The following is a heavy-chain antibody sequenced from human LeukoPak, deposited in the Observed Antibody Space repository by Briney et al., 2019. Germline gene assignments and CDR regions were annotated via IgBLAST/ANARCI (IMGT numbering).Heavy chain of an antibody. D-gene: IGHD2-21*02. V-gene: IGHV3-30*03. CDR1: GFTFSSYG. CDR2: ISYDGSNK. J-gene: IGHJ4*02. CDR3: ATAYCGGDCYSFDY. Sequence: GGSLRPSCAASGFTFSSYGMHWVRQAPGKGLEWVAVISYDGSNKYYADSVKGRFTISRDNSKNTLYLQMNSLRAEDTAVYYCATAYCGGDCYSFDYWGQGTLVTVSS.